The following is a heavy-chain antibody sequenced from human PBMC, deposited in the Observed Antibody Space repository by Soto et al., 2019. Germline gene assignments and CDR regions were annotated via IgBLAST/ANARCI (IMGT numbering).Heavy chain of an antibody. V-gene: IGHV4-30-2*03. D-gene: IGHD6-13*01. CDR2: IYYSGST. CDR1: GGSISSGGYS. CDR3: ARHQSHSSSYVDP. Sequence: SATLSLTCAVSGGSISSGGYSWSWIRQPPGKGLEWIGSIYYSGSTYYNPSLKSRVTISVDTSKNQFSLKLSSVTAADTAVYYCARHQSHSSSYVDPWGQGTLVTVSS. J-gene: IGHJ5*02.